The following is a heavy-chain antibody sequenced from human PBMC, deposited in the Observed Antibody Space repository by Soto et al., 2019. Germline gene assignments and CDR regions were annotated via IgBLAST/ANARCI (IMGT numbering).Heavy chain of an antibody. Sequence: ASVKVSCKASGYNFINYGIHWVRQAPGQGFQWMGWINVGNGGTKYPQKFQGRVNISRDTFANTAYMELSSLRSEDTAVYYCARAPDGGSLYLNWLDPWGQGTLVTVSS. CDR2: INVGNGGT. J-gene: IGHJ5*02. V-gene: IGHV1-3*01. CDR3: ARAPDGGSLYLNWLDP. CDR1: GYNFINYG. D-gene: IGHD1-26*01.